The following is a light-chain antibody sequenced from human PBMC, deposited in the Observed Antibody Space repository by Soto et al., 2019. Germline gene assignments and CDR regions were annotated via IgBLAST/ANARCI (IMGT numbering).Light chain of an antibody. CDR2: AAS. V-gene: IGKV1-39*01. CDR3: QQSDSTPYT. Sequence: DIQMTQSPSSLSASVGDRVTITCRASPSISSYLNWYQQKPGKAPKLLIYAASSLQSGVPSRFSGSGSGTDFTLTISSLQPEDFATYYCQQSDSTPYTFGQGTKLEIK. J-gene: IGKJ2*01. CDR1: PSISSY.